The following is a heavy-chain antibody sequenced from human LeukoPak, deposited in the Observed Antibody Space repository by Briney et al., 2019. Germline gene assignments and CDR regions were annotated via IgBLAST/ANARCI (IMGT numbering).Heavy chain of an antibody. CDR3: ARGRQLKRYYYMDV. CDR2: MNPNSGNT. Sequence: ASVKVSCKAPGYTFTSYDINWVRQATGQGLEWMGWMNPNSGNTGYAQKFQGRVTMTRNTSISTAYMELSSLRSEDTAVYYCARGRQLKRYYYMDVWGKGTTVTVSS. J-gene: IGHJ6*03. V-gene: IGHV1-8*01. D-gene: IGHD6-6*01. CDR1: GYTFTSYD.